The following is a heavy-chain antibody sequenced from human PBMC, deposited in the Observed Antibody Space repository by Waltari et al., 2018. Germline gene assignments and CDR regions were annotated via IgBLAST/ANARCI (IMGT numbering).Heavy chain of an antibody. D-gene: IGHD3-22*01. J-gene: IGHJ4*02. Sequence: QVQLVQSGAEVKKPGASVKVSCKASGYPFTSYDLNWVRPAPGQGLEWMGWMNPNSGNTGYAQKFQGRVTITRNTSISTAYMELSSLRSEDTAVYYCARGNPHYYDSSGYYNWGQGTLVTVSS. V-gene: IGHV1-8*03. CDR2: MNPNSGNT. CDR3: ARGNPHYYDSSGYYN. CDR1: GYPFTSYD.